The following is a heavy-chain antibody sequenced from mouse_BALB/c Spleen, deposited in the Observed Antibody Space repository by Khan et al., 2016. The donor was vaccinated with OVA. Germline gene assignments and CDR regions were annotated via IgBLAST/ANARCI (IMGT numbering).Heavy chain of an antibody. V-gene: IGHV3-8*02. D-gene: IGHD2-14*01. J-gene: IGHJ3*01. Sequence: EVQLQESGPSLVKPSQTLSLTCSVTGDSITSGYWSWIRKFPGNKLEYMGYMIYTGYTDYNPSLKSRLAITRHTSKNQYYLQVNSVTTEDTATYYCARSTYRYAFAYWGQATLVTVSA. CDR3: ARSTYRYAFAY. CDR2: MIYTGYT. CDR1: GDSITSGY.